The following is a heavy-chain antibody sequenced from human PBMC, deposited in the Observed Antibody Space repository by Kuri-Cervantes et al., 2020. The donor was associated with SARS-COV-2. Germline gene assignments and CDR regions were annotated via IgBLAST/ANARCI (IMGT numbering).Heavy chain of an antibody. CDR2: ISYDGSNK. V-gene: IGHV3-30*04. D-gene: IGHD3-22*01. Sequence: GESLKISCAASGFTFSSYAMHWVGQAPGKGLEWVTVISYDGSNKYYADSVKGRFTISRDNSKTTLYLQMNSLRAEDTAVYYCARDYDSSGHMLDYWGQGTLVTVSS. CDR1: GFTFSSYA. CDR3: ARDYDSSGHMLDY. J-gene: IGHJ4*02.